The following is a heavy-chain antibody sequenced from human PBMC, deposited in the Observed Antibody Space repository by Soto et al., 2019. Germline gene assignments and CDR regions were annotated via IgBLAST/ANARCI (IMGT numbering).Heavy chain of an antibody. Sequence: GGSLRLSCAASGFTVSSNYMSWVRQAPGKGLEWVSVIYSGGSTYYADSVKGRFTISRDNPKNTLYLQMNSLRAEDTAVYYCARGPYSSSSLDYWGQGTLVTVSS. J-gene: IGHJ4*02. CDR2: IYSGGST. CDR3: ARGPYSSSSLDY. CDR1: GFTVSSNY. V-gene: IGHV3-53*01. D-gene: IGHD6-6*01.